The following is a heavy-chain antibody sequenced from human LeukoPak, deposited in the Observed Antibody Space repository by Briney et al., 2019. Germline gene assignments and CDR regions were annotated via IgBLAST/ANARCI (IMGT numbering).Heavy chain of an antibody. CDR1: GDSFTSVTDY. CDR3: ARVITIFGVLIRWFDP. V-gene: IGHV4-30-4*08. D-gene: IGHD3-3*01. CDR2: IYYSGST. J-gene: IGHJ5*02. Sequence: SETLSLTCTVSGDSFTSVTDYWAWIRQPPGKGLEWIGYIYYSGSTYYNPSLKSRVTISVDTSKNQFSLKLSSVTAADTAVYYCARVITIFGVLIRWFDPWGQGTLVTVSS.